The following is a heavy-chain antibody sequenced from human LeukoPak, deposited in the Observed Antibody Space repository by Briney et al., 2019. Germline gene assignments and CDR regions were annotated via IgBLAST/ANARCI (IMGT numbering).Heavy chain of an antibody. CDR3: ARDPERYHFDY. J-gene: IGHJ4*02. V-gene: IGHV3-33*01. CDR1: GFTFSSSG. CDR2: IWYDGNNK. Sequence: GTSQRLSCATSGFTFSSSGVHWVRQAPGKGLEWVAVIWYDGNNKYYADSVVGRFTISRDNSKNTVYLQMNSLRAEDTAVYYCARDPERYHFDYGGQGTLVTVSS. D-gene: IGHD1-1*01.